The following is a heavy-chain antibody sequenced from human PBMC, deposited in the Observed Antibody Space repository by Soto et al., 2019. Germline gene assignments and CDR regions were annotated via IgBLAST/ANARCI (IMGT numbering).Heavy chain of an antibody. CDR3: ASLGRHG. Sequence: GGTLRLSCAASGFTFSDSWMDWVRQAPGNGPEWVVNIKQDGSEKNYVDSVKGRFIISRDNAKNSLYLQMNSLRAEDTAVYYCASLGRHGCGQGTTVTVSS. J-gene: IGHJ6*02. V-gene: IGHV3-7*01. CDR2: IKQDGSEK. CDR1: GFTFSDSW. D-gene: IGHD3-16*01.